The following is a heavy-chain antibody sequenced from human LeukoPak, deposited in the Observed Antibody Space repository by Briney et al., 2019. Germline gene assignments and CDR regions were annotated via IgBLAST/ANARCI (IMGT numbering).Heavy chain of an antibody. Sequence: GASVKVSCKASGYTFTSYYMHWVRQAPGQGLEWMGLINPSGGSTSYAQKFQGRVTMTRDTSTSTVYMELSSLRSEDTAVYYCASSRIQNYYYYGMDVWGQGTTVTVSS. CDR3: ASSRIQNYYYYGMDV. V-gene: IGHV1-46*01. CDR1: GYTFTSYY. CDR2: INPSGGST. J-gene: IGHJ6*02. D-gene: IGHD5-18*01.